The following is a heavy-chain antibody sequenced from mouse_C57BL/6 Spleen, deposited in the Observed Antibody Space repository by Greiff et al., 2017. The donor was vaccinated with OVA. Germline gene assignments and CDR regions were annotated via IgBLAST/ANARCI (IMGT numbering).Heavy chain of an antibody. Sequence: QVQLKQPGAELVKPGASVKMSCKASGYTFTSYWITWVKPRPGQGLEWIGDIYPGSGSTNYNEKFKSKATLTVDTSSSTAYMQLSSLTSEDSAVYYCAKGSSNYVYFDVWGTGTTVTVSS. J-gene: IGHJ1*03. CDR2: IYPGSGST. V-gene: IGHV1-55*01. CDR1: GYTFTSYW. CDR3: AKGSSNYVYFDV. D-gene: IGHD2-5*01.